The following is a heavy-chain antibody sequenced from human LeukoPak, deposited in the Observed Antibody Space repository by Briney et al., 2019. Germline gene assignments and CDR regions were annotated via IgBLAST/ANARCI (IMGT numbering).Heavy chain of an antibody. CDR3: AKGSKQWLIPPDAFDI. V-gene: IGHV3-23*01. J-gene: IGHJ3*02. CDR2: ISTSGDNT. D-gene: IGHD6-19*01. CDR1: GFTFSNYA. Sequence: GGSLRFSCAASGFTFSNYAMSWVRQAPGKGLEWVSTISTSGDNTYYADSEKGRFTISRDNSKNTLYLQMNSLRAEDTAVYYCAKGSKQWLIPPDAFDIWGQGTMVTVSS.